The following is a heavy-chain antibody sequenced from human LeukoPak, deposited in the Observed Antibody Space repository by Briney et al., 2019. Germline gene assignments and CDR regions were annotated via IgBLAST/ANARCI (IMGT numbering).Heavy chain of an antibody. CDR3: ARRGESGGLYYFGY. Sequence: PGGSLRLSCAASGFTFSSYGMHWVRQAPGKGLEWVAVISSDGTKKSYADSVKGRFTISRDYSKNTLYLQMNGLRPEDTAVYYCARRGESGGLYYFGYWGQGTLVTVSS. CDR2: ISSDGTKK. CDR1: GFTFSSYG. V-gene: IGHV3-30*03. D-gene: IGHD2-15*01. J-gene: IGHJ4*02.